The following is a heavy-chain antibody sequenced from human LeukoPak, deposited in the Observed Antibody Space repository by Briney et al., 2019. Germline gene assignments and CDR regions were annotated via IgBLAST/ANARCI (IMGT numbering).Heavy chain of an antibody. V-gene: IGHV3-53*01. CDR1: GFTISSSY. Sequence: GGSLRLSCAASGFTISSSYMSWVRRPPGKGLEWVSVIYSGGSTNYADSVKGRFTISRDNAKNSLYLQMNSLRAEDTAVYYCARDGRFDYWGQGTLVTVSS. J-gene: IGHJ4*02. CDR2: IYSGGST. CDR3: ARDGRFDY.